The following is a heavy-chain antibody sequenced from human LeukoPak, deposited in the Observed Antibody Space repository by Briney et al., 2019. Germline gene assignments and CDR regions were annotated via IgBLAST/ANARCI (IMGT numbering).Heavy chain of an antibody. CDR2: ISGNGDTT. D-gene: IGHD1-1*01. CDR1: GFTFSSYA. CDR3: VKDVNWSTY. Sequence: GGSLRLSCAASGFTFSSYAMIWVRQAPGKGLEWVSVISGNGDTTYYADSVKGRFTISRDNSRNTVYLQMNSLRGDDTAVYYCVKDVNWSTYWGQGTLVTVSP. J-gene: IGHJ4*02. V-gene: IGHV3-23*01.